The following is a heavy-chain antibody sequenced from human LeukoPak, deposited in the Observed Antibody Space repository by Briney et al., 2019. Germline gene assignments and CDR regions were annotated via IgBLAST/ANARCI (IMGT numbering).Heavy chain of an antibody. V-gene: IGHV1-46*01. CDR1: GYTFTRYY. Sequence: ASVKVSCKASGYTFTRYYMHWVRQAPGQGLEWMGIIDPSGGSTRYAQKFQGRGTMTRDTSTSTVYMDLSSLRSEDTAVYYCARDKSGTTQGDSDYWGLGTLVTVSS. J-gene: IGHJ4*02. CDR2: IDPSGGST. D-gene: IGHD1-1*01. CDR3: ARDKSGTTQGDSDY.